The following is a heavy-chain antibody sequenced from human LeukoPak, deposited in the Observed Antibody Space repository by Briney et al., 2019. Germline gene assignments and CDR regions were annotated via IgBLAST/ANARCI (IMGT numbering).Heavy chain of an antibody. V-gene: IGHV3-15*01. D-gene: IGHD3-10*01. CDR2: IKSKTDGGTT. CDR3: TTDRWFGEFGYFDY. Sequence: GGSLRLSCAASGFTFSNAWMSWVRQAPGKGLEWVGRIKSKTDGGTTDYAAPVKGRFTISRDDSKNTLYLQMNSLKTEDTAVYYCTTDRWFGEFGYFDYWDQGTLVTVSS. CDR1: GFTFSNAW. J-gene: IGHJ4*02.